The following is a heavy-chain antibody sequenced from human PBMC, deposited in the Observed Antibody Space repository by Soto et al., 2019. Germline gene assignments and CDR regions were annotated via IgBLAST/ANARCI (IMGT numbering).Heavy chain of an antibody. D-gene: IGHD2-2*01. CDR3: ARVDIVVVPAAYGEYYYGMDV. J-gene: IGHJ6*02. Sequence: LRLSCAASGFTFSSYWMSWVRQAPGKGLEWVANIKQDGSEKYYVDSVKGRFTISRDNAKNSLYLQMNSLRAEDTAVYYCARVDIVVVPAAYGEYYYGMDVWGQGTTVTVSS. CDR1: GFTFSSYW. V-gene: IGHV3-7*01. CDR2: IKQDGSEK.